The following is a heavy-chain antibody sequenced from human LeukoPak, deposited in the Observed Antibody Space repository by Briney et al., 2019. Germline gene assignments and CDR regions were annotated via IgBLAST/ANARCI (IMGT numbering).Heavy chain of an antibody. Sequence: GGSLTLLYAPSGFNFTSQAMNWVRQAPGKGLEWVSYISSGGTTIYYADSVKGRFTFSRDNAKKSLYLQMNSLRAEDTAVYYCARSGSSWYYFDCWGQGTLVTVSS. CDR3: ARSGSSWYYFDC. V-gene: IGHV3-48*03. J-gene: IGHJ4*02. CDR1: GFNFTSQA. CDR2: ISSGGTTI. D-gene: IGHD6-13*01.